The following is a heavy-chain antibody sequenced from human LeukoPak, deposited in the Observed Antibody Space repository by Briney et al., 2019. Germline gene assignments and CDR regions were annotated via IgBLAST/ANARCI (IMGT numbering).Heavy chain of an antibody. V-gene: IGHV3-53*01. Sequence: PGGSLRLSCAASGFTVSSNYMSWVRQAPGKGLEWVSVIYSGGSTYYADSVKGRFTISRDNSKNTLYLQMNSLRAEDTAVYYCAKSPAFGYFDPWGQGTLVTVSS. D-gene: IGHD3-22*01. CDR1: GFTVSSNY. CDR3: AKSPAFGYFDP. J-gene: IGHJ5*02. CDR2: IYSGGST.